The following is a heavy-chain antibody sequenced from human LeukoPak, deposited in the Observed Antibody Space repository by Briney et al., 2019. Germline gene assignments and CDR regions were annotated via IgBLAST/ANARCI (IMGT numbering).Heavy chain of an antibody. CDR1: GFIFNRYS. D-gene: IGHD3-22*01. CDR3: ARGDNSAFDI. V-gene: IGHV3-21*01. CDR2: ISGDLRHI. J-gene: IGHJ3*02. Sequence: PGESLRLSCAASGFIFNRYSMNWVRQAPGKGLEWVSSISGDLRHISYADSVKGRFTISRDNAKNTLYLQMNSLRAEDTAVYYCARGDNSAFDIWGQGTMVTVSS.